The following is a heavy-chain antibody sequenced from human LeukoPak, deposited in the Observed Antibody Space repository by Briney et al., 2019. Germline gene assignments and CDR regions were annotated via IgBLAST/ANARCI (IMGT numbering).Heavy chain of an antibody. Sequence: SETLSLTCTVSGGSISSYYWSWIRQPPGKGLEWIGYIYHSGNTHSGNTYYNPSLKSRVTISVDTSKNQFSLKLSSVTAADTAVYYCARANDYGVHPWFDPWGQGTLVTVSS. D-gene: IGHD4-17*01. CDR3: ARANDYGVHPWFDP. CDR2: IYHSGNTHSGNT. V-gene: IGHV4-59*01. J-gene: IGHJ5*02. CDR1: GGSISSYY.